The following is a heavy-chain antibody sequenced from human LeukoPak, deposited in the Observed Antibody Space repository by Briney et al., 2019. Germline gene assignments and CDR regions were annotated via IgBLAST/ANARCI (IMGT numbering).Heavy chain of an antibody. CDR1: GFTFSSYA. V-gene: IGHV3-64*01. D-gene: IGHD3-3*01. Sequence: PGGSLRLSCAASGFTFSSYAMHWVRQAPGKGLEYVSAISSNGGSTYYANSVKGRFTISRDNSKNTLYLQMGSLRAEDMAVYYCARGGYDFWSGFDYWGQGTLVTVSS. CDR2: ISSNGGST. J-gene: IGHJ4*02. CDR3: ARGGYDFWSGFDY.